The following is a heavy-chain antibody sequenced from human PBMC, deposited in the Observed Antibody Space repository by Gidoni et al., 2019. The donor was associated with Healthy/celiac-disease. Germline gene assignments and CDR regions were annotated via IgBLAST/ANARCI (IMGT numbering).Heavy chain of an antibody. D-gene: IGHD2-15*01. CDR1: GGSISSYY. Sequence: QVQLQESGPGLVKPSETLSLTCTVSGGSISSYYWSWIRQPAGKGLEWIGRIYTSGSTNYNPSLKSRVTMSVDTSKNQFSLKLSSVTAADTAVYYCARGGDIEQQDAFDIWGQGTMVTVSS. V-gene: IGHV4-4*07. J-gene: IGHJ3*02. CDR3: ARGGDIEQQDAFDI. CDR2: IYTSGST.